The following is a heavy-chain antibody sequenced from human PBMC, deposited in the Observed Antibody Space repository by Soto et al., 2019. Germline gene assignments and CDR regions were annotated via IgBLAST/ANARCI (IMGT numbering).Heavy chain of an antibody. Sequence: ASVKVSCKASGYTFTGYYMHWVRQAPGQVLEWMGWINPNSGGTNYAQKFQGWVTMTRDTSISTAYMELSRLRSDDTAVYYCARVEGVNYYYGMDVRGQGTTVTVS. D-gene: IGHD3-10*01. CDR2: INPNSGGT. CDR1: GYTFTGYY. J-gene: IGHJ6*02. V-gene: IGHV1-2*04. CDR3: ARVEGVNYYYGMDV.